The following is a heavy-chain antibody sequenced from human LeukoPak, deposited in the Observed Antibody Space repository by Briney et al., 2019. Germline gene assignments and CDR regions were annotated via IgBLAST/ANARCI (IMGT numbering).Heavy chain of an antibody. D-gene: IGHD3-9*01. CDR2: IRSKAYGGTT. CDR3: TREGIRYFDWLLPVNFDY. J-gene: IGHJ4*02. Sequence: GWALKPTSRACVLTSGDYAMSGVGQVQGKGLEGVGFIRSKAYGGTTEYAASVKGRFTISRDDSKSIAYLQMNSLKTEDTAVYYCTREGIRYFDWLLPVNFDYWGQGTLVTVSS. CDR1: VLTSGDYA. V-gene: IGHV3-49*04.